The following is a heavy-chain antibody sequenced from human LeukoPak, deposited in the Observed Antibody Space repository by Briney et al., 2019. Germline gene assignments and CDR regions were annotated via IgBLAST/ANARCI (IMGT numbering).Heavy chain of an antibody. D-gene: IGHD3-22*01. Sequence: SETLSLTCTVSGGSISSYYWSRIRQPPGKGREWIGYIYYSGSTNYNPSLKSRVTISVDTSKNQFSLKLSSVPAADTAVYYCARVLGYYYDSSGYLDAFDIWGQGTMVTVSS. J-gene: IGHJ3*02. CDR1: GGSISSYY. CDR3: ARVLGYYYDSSGYLDAFDI. CDR2: IYYSGST. V-gene: IGHV4-59*01.